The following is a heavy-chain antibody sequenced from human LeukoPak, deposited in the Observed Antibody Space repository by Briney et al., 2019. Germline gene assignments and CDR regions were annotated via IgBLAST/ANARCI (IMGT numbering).Heavy chain of an antibody. V-gene: IGHV3-30*02. CDR3: AKDYSGSYRGLFDY. CDR1: GFTFGSYG. J-gene: IGHJ4*02. D-gene: IGHD1-26*01. CDR2: IRNDGSNK. Sequence: GGSLRLSCAASGFTFGSYGMHWVRQAPGKGLEWVTFIRNDGSNKYYADSVKGRFTISRDNSKNTLYLQMNSLRAEDTAVYYCAKDYSGSYRGLFDYWGQGTLVTVSS.